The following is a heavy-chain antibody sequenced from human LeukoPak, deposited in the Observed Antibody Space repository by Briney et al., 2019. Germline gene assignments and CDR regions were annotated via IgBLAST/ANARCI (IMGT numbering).Heavy chain of an antibody. CDR1: GFTFSTYT. V-gene: IGHV3-21*01. D-gene: IGHD3-3*01. J-gene: IGHJ4*02. CDR3: ARGRRSLEWFLSIDY. Sequence: PGGSLRLSCAASGFTFSTYTMNWVRQAPGKGLEWVSSISSSAGNIYYADSVKGRFAISRDNAKNSLYLQMNSLTAEDTAVYYCARGRRSLEWFLSIDYWGQGTLVTVSS. CDR2: ISSSAGNI.